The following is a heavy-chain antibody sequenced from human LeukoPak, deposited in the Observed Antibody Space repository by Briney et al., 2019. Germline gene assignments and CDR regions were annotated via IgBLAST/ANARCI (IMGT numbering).Heavy chain of an antibody. V-gene: IGHV1-18*01. CDR2: ISAYNGNT. CDR3: ARDTTELLWFGELLYGVPGLVD. CDR1: GYTFTSYG. D-gene: IGHD3-10*01. J-gene: IGHJ4*02. Sequence: ASVKVSCKASGYTFTSYGISWVRQAPGQGLEWMGWISAYNGNTNYAQKLQGRVTMTTDTSTSTVYMELRSLRSDDTAVYYCARDTTELLWFGELLYGVPGLVDWGQGTLVTVSS.